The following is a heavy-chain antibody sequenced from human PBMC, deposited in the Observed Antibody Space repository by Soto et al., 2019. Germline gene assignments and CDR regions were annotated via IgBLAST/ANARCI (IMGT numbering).Heavy chain of an antibody. Sequence: PGGSLRLSCAASGFTFSSYAMHWVRQAPGKGLEWVAVISYDGSNKYYADSVKGRFTISRDNSKNTLYLQMNSLRAEDTAVYYCARDLQQWLESPGYWGQGTLVTVSS. CDR2: ISYDGSNK. CDR3: ARDLQQWLESPGY. D-gene: IGHD6-19*01. J-gene: IGHJ4*02. V-gene: IGHV3-30-3*01. CDR1: GFTFSSYA.